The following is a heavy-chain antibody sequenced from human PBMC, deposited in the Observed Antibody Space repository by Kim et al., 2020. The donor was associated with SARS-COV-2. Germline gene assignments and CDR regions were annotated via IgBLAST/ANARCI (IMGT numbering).Heavy chain of an antibody. D-gene: IGHD4-17*01. J-gene: IGHJ5*02. V-gene: IGHV3-30*04. CDR1: GFTFSSYA. CDR2: ISYDGSNK. Sequence: GGSLRLSCAASGFTFSSYAMHWVRQAPGKGLEWVAVISYDGSNKYYVDSVKGRFTISRDNSKNTLYLQMNSLRAEDTAVYYCARASDYGDKSNWFDPWGQGTLVTVSS. CDR3: ARASDYGDKSNWFDP.